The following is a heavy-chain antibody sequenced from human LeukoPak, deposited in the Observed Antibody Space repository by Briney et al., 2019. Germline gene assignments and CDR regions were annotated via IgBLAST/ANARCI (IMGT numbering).Heavy chain of an antibody. CDR1: GFTFSSYA. CDR3: ARVSLSSGCLSN. D-gene: IGHD6-19*01. J-gene: IGHJ4*02. CDR2: ISSDESIT. Sequence: GGSLRLSCAASGFTFSSYAMSWVRQAPGKGLVWVSRISSDESITSYADSVKGRFTISRDNAKNTLFLQMNGLRAEDTAVYYCARVSLSSGCLSNWGQGTLVTVSS. V-gene: IGHV3-74*01.